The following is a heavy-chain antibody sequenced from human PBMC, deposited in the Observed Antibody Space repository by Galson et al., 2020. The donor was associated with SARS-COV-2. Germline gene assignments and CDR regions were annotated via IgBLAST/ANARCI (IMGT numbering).Heavy chain of an antibody. CDR2: ISGGGTST. D-gene: IGHD2-2*01. CDR3: AKRGYCSSTSCSEVN. CDR1: GFTFSNYA. V-gene: IGHV3-23*01. Sequence: GGSLRLSCVASGFTFSNYAMGWVRQAPGKGLEWVSAISGGGTSTYYADSVEGHFTISRDNSKNTLYLQMNSLRAEDTAVYYCAKRGYCSSTSCSEVNWGQGTLVTVSS. J-gene: IGHJ4*02.